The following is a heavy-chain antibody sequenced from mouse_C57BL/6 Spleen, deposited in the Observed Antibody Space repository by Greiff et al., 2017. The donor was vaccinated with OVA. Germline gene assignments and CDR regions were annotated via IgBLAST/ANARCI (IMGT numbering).Heavy chain of an antibody. CDR3: AGRGNDDDGCAMDY. CDR2: IWSGGST. CDR1: GFSLTSYG. D-gene: IGHD2-4*01. V-gene: IGHV2-2*01. J-gene: IGHJ4*01. Sequence: QVQLKESGPGLVQPSQSLSITCTVSGFSLTSYGVHWVRQSPGKGLEWLGVIWSGGSTDYNAAFISRLSISKDNSKRHVFFKMNSLQADDTAIYYCAGRGNDDDGCAMDYWGQGTSVTVSS.